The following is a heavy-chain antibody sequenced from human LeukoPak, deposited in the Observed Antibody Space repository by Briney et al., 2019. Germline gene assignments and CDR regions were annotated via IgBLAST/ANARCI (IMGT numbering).Heavy chain of an antibody. Sequence: KPSETLSLTCTVSGGSISSSSYYWGWIRQPPGKGLEWIGSIYYSGSTNYNPSLKSRVTISVDTSKNQFSLKLSSVTAADTAVYYCARRSIVHFDYWGQGTLVTVSS. V-gene: IGHV4-39*07. D-gene: IGHD3-16*02. CDR2: IYYSGST. CDR1: GGSISSSSYY. J-gene: IGHJ4*02. CDR3: ARRSIVHFDY.